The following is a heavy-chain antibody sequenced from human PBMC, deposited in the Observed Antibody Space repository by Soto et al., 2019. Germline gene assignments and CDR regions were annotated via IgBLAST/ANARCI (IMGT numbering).Heavy chain of an antibody. V-gene: IGHV2-5*01. CDR1: GFSLITSGVV. CDR2: IYWNDDK. D-gene: IGHD3-22*01. J-gene: IGHJ3*02. Sequence: SGPTLVNPTQTLTLTCTFSGFSLITSGVVVGWIRQPPGNALEWLALIYWNDDKRYSPSLKSRLTITKDTSKNQVVLTMTNMDPVDTATYYCAHTYDSSGYPAGGMAFDIWGQGTMVTVSS. CDR3: AHTYDSSGYPAGGMAFDI.